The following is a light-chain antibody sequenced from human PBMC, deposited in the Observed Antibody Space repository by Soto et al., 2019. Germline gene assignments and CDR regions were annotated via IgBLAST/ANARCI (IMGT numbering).Light chain of an antibody. J-gene: IGLJ2*01. Sequence: QSVLTQPPSVSGAPGQRVTISCTGSSSNIGAGIDVHWYQKFPGTAPKLLIYANTNRPSGVPDRFSGSKSGTSAYLAITGLQAEDEADYYCQSYDNRLSGHVFGGGTQLTVL. V-gene: IGLV1-40*01. CDR2: ANT. CDR1: SSNIGAGID. CDR3: QSYDNRLSGHV.